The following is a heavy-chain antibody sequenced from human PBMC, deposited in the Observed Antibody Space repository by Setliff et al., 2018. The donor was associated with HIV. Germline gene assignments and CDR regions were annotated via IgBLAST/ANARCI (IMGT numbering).Heavy chain of an antibody. J-gene: IGHJ4*02. D-gene: IGHD3-22*01. CDR3: ARETMTYYFDY. CDR2: IIPIFGTA. V-gene: IGHV1-69*05. CDR1: GYSLTELS. Sequence: VASVKVSCKVSGYSLTELSIHWVRQAPGEGLEWMGGIIPIFGTANYAQKFQGRVTITTDESTSTAYMELSSLRYEDTAVDYCARETMTYYFDYWGQGTLVTVSS.